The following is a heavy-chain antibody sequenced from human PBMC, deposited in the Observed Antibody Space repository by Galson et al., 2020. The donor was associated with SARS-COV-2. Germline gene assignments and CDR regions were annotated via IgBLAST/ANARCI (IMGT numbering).Heavy chain of an antibody. CDR2: IRSKRYGGTT. V-gene: IGHV3-49*03. J-gene: IGHJ6*02. D-gene: IGHD4-4*01. Sequence: GGSLRLSCRSSGFAFGDYAMSWFRQAPGKGLEWVGFIRSKRYGGTTEYAASVKGSFTISRDDSESTVYLEMNSLKTEDTAVYYCTRDGGADFSNYVFGGRYSGMDVWGPGTTVIVSS. CDR3: TRDGGADFSNYVFGGRYSGMDV. CDR1: GFAFGDYA.